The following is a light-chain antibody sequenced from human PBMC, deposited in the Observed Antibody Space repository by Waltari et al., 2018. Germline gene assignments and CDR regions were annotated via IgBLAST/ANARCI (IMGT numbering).Light chain of an antibody. CDR1: QSVSSSY. V-gene: IGKV3-20*01. CDR3: QQPGA. J-gene: IGKJ1*01. Sequence: EIVLTQSPGTLSLSPGDRATLSCRASQSVSSSYLAWYQQKPGQAPRLLIYGASSRATGIPDRFSGSGSGTDFTLTISRLEPEDFAVYYCQQPGAFGQGTKVEIK. CDR2: GAS.